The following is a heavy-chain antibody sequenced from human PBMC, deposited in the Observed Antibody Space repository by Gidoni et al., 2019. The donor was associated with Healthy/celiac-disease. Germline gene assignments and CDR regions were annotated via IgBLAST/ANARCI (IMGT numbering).Heavy chain of an antibody. Sequence: QITLKESGPTLVKPTQTLTLTCTFSGFSLSTRGVGVGWIRQPPGKALEWLALIYWDDDKRYSPSLKSRLTITKDTSKNQVVLTMTNMDPVDTATYYCAHRRGYYDFWSGYSNWFDPWGQGTLVTVSS. V-gene: IGHV2-5*02. J-gene: IGHJ5*02. CDR1: GFSLSTRGVG. D-gene: IGHD3-3*01. CDR2: IYWDDDK. CDR3: AHRRGYYDFWSGYSNWFDP.